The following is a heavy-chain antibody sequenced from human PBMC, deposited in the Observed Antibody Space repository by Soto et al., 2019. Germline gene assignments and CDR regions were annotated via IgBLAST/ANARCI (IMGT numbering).Heavy chain of an antibody. CDR1: GFTFSSYA. D-gene: IGHD5-12*01. V-gene: IGHV3-23*01. Sequence: EVQLLESGGGLVQPGGSLRLSCAASGFTFSSYAMSWVRQAPGKGLEWVSAISGSGGSTYYADSVKGRFTITRDNSKNTLYLQMNSLRAEDTAVYYCAKDLILVDSENWFDPWGQGTLVTVSS. CDR3: AKDLILVDSENWFDP. CDR2: ISGSGGST. J-gene: IGHJ5*02.